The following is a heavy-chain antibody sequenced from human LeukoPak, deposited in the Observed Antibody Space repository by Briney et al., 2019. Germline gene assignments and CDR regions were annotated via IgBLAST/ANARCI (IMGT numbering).Heavy chain of an antibody. CDR2: IYSGGST. CDR1: GFTVSSNY. D-gene: IGHD2-2*01. J-gene: IGHJ3*02. Sequence: GGSLRLSCAASGFTVSSNYMSWVRQAPGKGLEWVSVIYSGGSTYYADSVKGRFTISRDNSKNTLYLQMNSLRAEDTAVYYCASEYQLPRRNDAFDIWAKGQWSPSLQ. V-gene: IGHV3-53*01. CDR3: ASEYQLPRRNDAFDI.